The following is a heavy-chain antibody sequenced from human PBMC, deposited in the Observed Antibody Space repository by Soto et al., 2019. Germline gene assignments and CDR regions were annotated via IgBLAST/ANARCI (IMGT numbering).Heavy chain of an antibody. CDR1: GFTFSSYG. J-gene: IGHJ4*02. CDR3: ATRSYYYFDY. D-gene: IGHD1-26*01. CDR2: MSYDGSNK. V-gene: IGHV3-30*03. Sequence: VQLLESGGGLVQPGGSLRLSCAASGFTFSSYGMHWVRQAPGKGLEWVALMSYDGSNKYYADSVKGRFTISRDNSKNTLYLQMNSLRGEDTAVYYCATRSYYYFDYWGQGTLVTVSS.